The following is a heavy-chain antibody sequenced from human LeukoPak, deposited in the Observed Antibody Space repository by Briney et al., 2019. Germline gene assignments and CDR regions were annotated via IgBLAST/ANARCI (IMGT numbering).Heavy chain of an antibody. D-gene: IGHD1-26*01. Sequence: ASVKDSCKASGYTFTGYYIHWVRQAPGQGLEWMGWINPNSGGTNYAQKFQGRVTMTRDTSISTAYMELSRLRSDDTAVYYCARDAGATEFDYWGQGTLVTVSS. CDR1: GYTFTGYY. J-gene: IGHJ4*02. CDR3: ARDAGATEFDY. CDR2: INPNSGGT. V-gene: IGHV1-2*02.